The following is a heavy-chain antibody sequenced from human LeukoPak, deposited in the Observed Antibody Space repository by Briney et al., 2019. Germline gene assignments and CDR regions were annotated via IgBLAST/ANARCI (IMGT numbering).Heavy chain of an antibody. J-gene: IGHJ3*02. V-gene: IGHV4-4*07. Sequence: PSDTLSLTCTVSGGSISSYYWSWIRQPAGKGLEWIGRIYTSGSNNYNPSLKSRVTMSVDTSKNQFSLKLSTVTAADTAVYYCARAHWPYYYDSSDAFDIWGQGTMVTVSS. CDR3: ARAHWPYYYDSSDAFDI. D-gene: IGHD3-22*01. CDR2: IYTSGSN. CDR1: GGSISSYY.